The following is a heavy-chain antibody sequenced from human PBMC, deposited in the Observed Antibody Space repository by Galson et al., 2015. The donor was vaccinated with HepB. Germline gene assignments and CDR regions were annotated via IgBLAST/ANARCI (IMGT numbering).Heavy chain of an antibody. D-gene: IGHD3-3*01. J-gene: IGHJ4*02. CDR3: AAGPMQFLEWSY. V-gene: IGHV1-58*02. CDR2: VVVASGNT. Sequence: SVKVSCKASGFTFTTSAMQWVRQARGQRLEWIGWVVVASGNTNYAQKFQERVTITRDMSTSTAYMELSILRSEDTAVYYCAAGPMQFLEWSYWGQGTLVTVSS. CDR1: GFTFTTSA.